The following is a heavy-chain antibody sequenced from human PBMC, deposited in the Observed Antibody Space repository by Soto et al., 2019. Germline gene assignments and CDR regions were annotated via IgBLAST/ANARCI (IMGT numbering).Heavy chain of an antibody. CDR2: IIPIFGTA. CDR1: GGTFSRFA. D-gene: IGHD2-2*01. CDR3: ARGGYCSSTSCLHPYNWFDP. J-gene: IGHJ5*02. Sequence: SGNASCKSSGGTFSRFAISFVRQAPGQGLEWMGGIIPIFGTANYAQKFQGRVTITADKSTSTAYMELSSLRSEDTAVYYGARGGYCSSTSCLHPYNWFDPWGQGTLVT. V-gene: IGHV1-69*06.